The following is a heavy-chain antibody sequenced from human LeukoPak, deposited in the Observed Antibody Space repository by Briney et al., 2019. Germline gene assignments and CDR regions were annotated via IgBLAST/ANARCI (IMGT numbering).Heavy chain of an antibody. Sequence: GASVKVSCKASGYTFTGYYMHWVRQAPGQGLEWMGWIKADSGGTNYAERFQGRVTMTRDTSISTAYMDLSRLRSDDTAVYHCATSGYPYNAFDIWGQGIMVTVTS. D-gene: IGHD3-22*01. CDR1: GYTFTGYY. CDR3: ATSGYPYNAFDI. V-gene: IGHV1-2*02. CDR2: IKADSGGT. J-gene: IGHJ3*02.